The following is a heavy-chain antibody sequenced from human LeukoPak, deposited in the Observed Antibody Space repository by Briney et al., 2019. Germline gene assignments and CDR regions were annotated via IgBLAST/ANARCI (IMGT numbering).Heavy chain of an antibody. CDR2: ISGSGGAT. J-gene: IGHJ4*02. CDR3: AKDRPILKD. V-gene: IGHV3-23*01. CDR1: GFTFSSSA. Sequence: GGSLRLSCAASGFTFSSSAMSWVRQAPGRGLEWVSTISGSGGATYYADSVKGRFTISSDNSKSTLYLQMNGLRAEDTAVYYCAKDRPILKDWGQGTQVTVSS.